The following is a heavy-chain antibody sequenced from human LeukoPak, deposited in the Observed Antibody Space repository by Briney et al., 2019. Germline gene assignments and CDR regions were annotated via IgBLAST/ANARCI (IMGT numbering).Heavy chain of an antibody. Sequence: PGRSLRLSCAASGFTFRSYAMHWVRQTPGKGLVWVALISYDGSIKSYADSVKGRFTISRDNSKNTLYVQMNSLRTDDTAVYYCARGAYSSGWTTFDYWGQGILVTVSS. J-gene: IGHJ4*02. CDR2: ISYDGSIK. CDR1: GFTFRSYA. CDR3: ARGAYSSGWTTFDY. D-gene: IGHD6-19*01. V-gene: IGHV3-30*04.